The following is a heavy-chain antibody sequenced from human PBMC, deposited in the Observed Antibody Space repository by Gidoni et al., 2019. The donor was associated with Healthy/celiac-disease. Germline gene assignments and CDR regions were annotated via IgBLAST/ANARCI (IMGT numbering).Heavy chain of an antibody. CDR3: ARAAPRGALVQH. Sequence: QVQLQQWGAGLLKPSETLSLTCAVYGGSFSGYYWSWIRQPPGKGLEWIGEINHSGSTNYNPSLKSRVTISVDTSKNQFSLKLSSVTAADTAVYYCARAAPRGALVQHWGQGTLVTVSS. D-gene: IGHD3-16*01. CDR2: INHSGST. J-gene: IGHJ1*01. V-gene: IGHV4-34*01. CDR1: GGSFSGYY.